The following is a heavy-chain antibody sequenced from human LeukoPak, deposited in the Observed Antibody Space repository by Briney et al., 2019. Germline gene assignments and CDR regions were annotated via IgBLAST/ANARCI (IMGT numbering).Heavy chain of an antibody. Sequence: PGRSLRLSCAASGFTLSSYAMHWVRQAPGKGLEWVAVISYDGSNKYYADSVKGRFTISRDNSKNTLYLQMNSLRAEDTAVYYCARGDHFWFGELSFDYWGQGTLVTVSS. CDR2: ISYDGSNK. CDR3: ARGDHFWFGELSFDY. J-gene: IGHJ4*02. CDR1: GFTLSSYA. V-gene: IGHV3-30*04. D-gene: IGHD3-10*01.